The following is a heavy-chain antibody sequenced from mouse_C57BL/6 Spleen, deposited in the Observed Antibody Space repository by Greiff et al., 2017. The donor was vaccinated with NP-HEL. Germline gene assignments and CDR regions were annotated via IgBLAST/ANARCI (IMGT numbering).Heavy chain of an antibody. V-gene: IGHV1-81*01. J-gene: IGHJ2*01. Sequence: VKLVESGAELARPGASVKLSCKASGYTFTSYGISWVKQRTGQGLEWIGEIYPRSGNTYYNEKFKGKATLTADKSSSTAYMELRSLTSEDSAVYFCARDYYGIDYWGQGTTLTVSS. CDR1: GYTFTSYG. CDR2: IYPRSGNT. CDR3: ARDYYGIDY. D-gene: IGHD1-1*01.